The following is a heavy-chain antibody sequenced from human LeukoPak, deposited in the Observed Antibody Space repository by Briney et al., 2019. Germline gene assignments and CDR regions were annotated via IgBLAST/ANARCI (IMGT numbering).Heavy chain of an antibody. D-gene: IGHD6-13*01. CDR2: INPNSGGT. Sequence: ASVKVSCKASGYTFTGYYMHWVRQAPGQGLEWMAWINPNSGGTNYAQKFQGRVTMTRDTSISTAYMELSRLRSDDTAVYYCAREEATDSSSWYGTDYWGQGTLVTVSS. J-gene: IGHJ4*02. CDR3: AREEATDSSSWYGTDY. V-gene: IGHV1-2*02. CDR1: GYTFTGYY.